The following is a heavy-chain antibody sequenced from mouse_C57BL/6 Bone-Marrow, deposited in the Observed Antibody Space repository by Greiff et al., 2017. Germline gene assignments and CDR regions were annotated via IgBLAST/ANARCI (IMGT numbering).Heavy chain of an antibody. CDR3: ATLRRGTEAMDY. CDR1: GYTFTSYW. J-gene: IGHJ4*01. Sequence: QVQLQQPGAELVRPGSSVKLSCKASGYTFTSYWMDWVKQRPGQGLEWIGNIYPSDSETHYNQKFKDKATLTVDKSSSTAYMQRSSLTSEDSAVYYWATLRRGTEAMDYWGQGTSVTVSS. CDR2: IYPSDSET. D-gene: IGHD4-1*01. V-gene: IGHV1-61*01.